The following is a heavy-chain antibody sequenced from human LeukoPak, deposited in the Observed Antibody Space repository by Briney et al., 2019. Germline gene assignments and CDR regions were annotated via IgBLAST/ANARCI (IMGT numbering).Heavy chain of an antibody. CDR1: GGSFSGYY. CDR2: INHSGST. V-gene: IGHV4-34*01. J-gene: IGHJ3*02. CDR3: ASQGGYSYGLGAFDI. Sequence: SETLSLTCAVYGGSFSGYYWSWIRQPPGKGLEWIGEINHSGSTNYNPSLKSRVTISVDTSKNQFSLKLSSVTAADTAVYYCASQGGYSYGLGAFDIWGQGTMVTVSS. D-gene: IGHD5-18*01.